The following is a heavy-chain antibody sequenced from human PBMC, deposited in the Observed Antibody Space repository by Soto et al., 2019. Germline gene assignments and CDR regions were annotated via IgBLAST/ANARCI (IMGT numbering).Heavy chain of an antibody. CDR3: ARDLVEDYYYGMDV. CDR1: GGSISSYY. CDR2: IYYSGST. Sequence: SETLSLTCTVSGGSISSYYWSWIRQPPGKGLEWIGYIYYSGSTNYNPSLKGRVTISVDTSKNQFSLKLSSVTAADTAVYYCARDLVEDYYYGMDVWGQGTTVTVSS. V-gene: IGHV4-59*01. J-gene: IGHJ6*02. D-gene: IGHD2-15*01.